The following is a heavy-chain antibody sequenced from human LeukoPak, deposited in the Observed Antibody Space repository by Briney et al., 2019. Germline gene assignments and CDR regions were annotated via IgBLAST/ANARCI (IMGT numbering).Heavy chain of an antibody. J-gene: IGHJ6*02. D-gene: IGHD3-3*01. V-gene: IGHV3-21*01. CDR1: GFTFSSYS. Sequence: GGSLRLSCAASGFTFSSYSMNWVRQAPGQGLEWVSSISSSSSYIYYADSVKGRFTISRDNAKNSLYLQMNSLRAEDTAVYYCARDLQLARHGEMDVWGQGTTVTVSS. CDR3: ARDLQLARHGEMDV. CDR2: ISSSSSYI.